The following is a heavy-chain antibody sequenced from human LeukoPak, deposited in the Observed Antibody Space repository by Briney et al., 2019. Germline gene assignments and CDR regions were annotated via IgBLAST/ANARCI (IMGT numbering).Heavy chain of an antibody. D-gene: IGHD1-1*01. CDR2: ISSSSSYI. Sequence: PGGSLRLSCAASGFTFSSYSMNWVRQAPGKGLEWVSSISSSSSYIYYADSVKGRFTISRDNAKNSLYLHMNSLRAEDTAVYYCARDLSNNWKLDYWGQGTLVTVSS. J-gene: IGHJ4*02. CDR1: GFTFSSYS. CDR3: ARDLSNNWKLDY. V-gene: IGHV3-21*01.